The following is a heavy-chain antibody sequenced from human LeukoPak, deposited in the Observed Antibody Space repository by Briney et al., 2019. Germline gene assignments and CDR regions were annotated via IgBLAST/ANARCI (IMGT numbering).Heavy chain of an antibody. V-gene: IGHV3-33*06. Sequence: PGRSLRLSCTASGFTFSSYGMHWIRQAPDKGLEWVAVIWFDGSNKYYADSVKGRLTISRDSSKSTLYLQMNSLRAEDTAVYYCAKAVAATGHYYFGMDVWGQGTTVTVSS. D-gene: IGHD6-19*01. CDR3: AKAVAATGHYYFGMDV. CDR2: IWFDGSNK. CDR1: GFTFSSYG. J-gene: IGHJ6*02.